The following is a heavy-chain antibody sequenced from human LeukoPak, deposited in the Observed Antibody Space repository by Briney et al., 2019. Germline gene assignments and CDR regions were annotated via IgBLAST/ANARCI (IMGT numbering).Heavy chain of an antibody. CDR3: VTYYFDSSGPKKNY. CDR1: GGSISSGGYS. CDR2: TNHSGST. J-gene: IGHJ4*02. Sequence: PSETLSLTCAVSGGSISSGGYSWSWIRQPPGKGLEWIGETNHSGSTNYNPSLKSRVTISVDTSKKQFSLKLSSVTAADTAVYYCVTYYFDSSGPKKNYWGQGTLVTVSS. V-gene: IGHV4-30-2*01. D-gene: IGHD3-22*01.